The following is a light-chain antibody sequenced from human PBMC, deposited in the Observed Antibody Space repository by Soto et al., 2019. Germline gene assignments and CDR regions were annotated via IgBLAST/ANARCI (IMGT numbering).Light chain of an antibody. J-gene: IGKJ1*01. CDR1: QSIRSC. Sequence: DIPMTQSPSSLSASVGDRVTITCRASQSIRSCLNWYQHKPGKAPKLLIYAASSLQSGVPSRFSGSGSGTDFTLTISSLQPEDFATYYCQQSDSTPWTFGQGTKAEIK. CDR2: AAS. V-gene: IGKV1-39*01. CDR3: QQSDSTPWT.